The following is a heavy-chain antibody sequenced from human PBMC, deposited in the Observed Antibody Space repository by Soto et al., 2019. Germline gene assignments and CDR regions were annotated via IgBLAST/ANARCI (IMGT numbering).Heavy chain of an antibody. CDR1: GRSMSGYY. Sequence: SETLSLTCTVSGRSMSGYYWSWIRQPAGERLEWIGRIYTSGTTDFNPSLRGRVTMSVDTSKNQFSLKLTSVTAADTALYYCAREDYYDTGYYVVWGQGTQVTVSS. CDR3: AREDYYDTGYYVV. CDR2: IYTSGTT. D-gene: IGHD3-9*01. J-gene: IGHJ4*02. V-gene: IGHV4-4*07.